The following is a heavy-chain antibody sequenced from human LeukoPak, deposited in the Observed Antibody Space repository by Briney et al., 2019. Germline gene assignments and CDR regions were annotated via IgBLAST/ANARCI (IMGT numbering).Heavy chain of an antibody. J-gene: IGHJ4*02. CDR1: GFTFSSYS. V-gene: IGHV3-21*04. CDR2: ISSSSSYI. Sequence: GGSLRLSCAASGFTFSSYSMNWVRQAPGKGLEWVSSISSSSSYIYYADSVKGRFTISRDNSKNTLYLQMNSLRAEDTAVYYCAKAGSTSSLRFDYWGQGTLVTVSS. D-gene: IGHD2-2*01. CDR3: AKAGSTSSLRFDY.